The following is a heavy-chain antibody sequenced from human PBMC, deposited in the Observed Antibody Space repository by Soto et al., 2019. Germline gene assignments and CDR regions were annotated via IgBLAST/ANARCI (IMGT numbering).Heavy chain of an antibody. D-gene: IGHD3-3*01. J-gene: IGHJ4*02. V-gene: IGHV3-74*01. CDR1: GFTFSSYW. Sequence: EVQLVEPGGGLVQPGGSLRLTCAASGFTFSSYWMHWVRQAPGRGLVWVSRIDGDGSSTSYADSVKGRFSISRDNAKNTLYLLLSILRVVDRAVYHCIRDVGYSRITLLECRGQLTLVSVST. CDR2: IDGDGSST. CDR3: IRDVGYSRITLLEC.